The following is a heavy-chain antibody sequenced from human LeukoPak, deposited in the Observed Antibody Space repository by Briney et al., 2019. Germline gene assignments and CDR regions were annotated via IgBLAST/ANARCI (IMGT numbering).Heavy chain of an antibody. CDR3: ARAHLAGYSSSWLFDY. CDR1: GGSFSGYY. CDR2: INHSGST. J-gene: IGHJ4*02. V-gene: IGHV4-34*01. D-gene: IGHD6-13*01. Sequence: SETLSLTCAVYGGSFSGYYWNWIRQPPGKGLEWIGEINHSGSTNYNPSLKSRVTISVDTSENQFSLKLSSVTAADTAVYYCARAHLAGYSSSWLFDYWGQGTLVTVSS.